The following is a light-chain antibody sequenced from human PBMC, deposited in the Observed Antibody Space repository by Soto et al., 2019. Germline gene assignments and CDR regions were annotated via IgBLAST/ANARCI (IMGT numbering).Light chain of an antibody. CDR2: GAS. J-gene: IGKJ1*01. CDR1: QSVSSSF. Sequence: EIVLTQSPGTLYLSPGESATLSCRASQSVSSSFLAWYQQKPGQAPRLLIYGASNRATGIPDRFSGSGSGTDFTLTISRLEPEDFAVYYCQQDVTSPWAFGQGTKVAIE. V-gene: IGKV3-20*01. CDR3: QQDVTSPWA.